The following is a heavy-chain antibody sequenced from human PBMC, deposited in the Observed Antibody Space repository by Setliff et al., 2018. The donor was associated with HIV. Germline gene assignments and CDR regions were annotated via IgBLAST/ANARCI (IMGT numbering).Heavy chain of an antibody. CDR1: GMSVSGYY. D-gene: IGHD1-26*01. J-gene: IGHJ3*01. CDR3: ARDHELGAFDL. V-gene: IGHV4-59*02. CDR2: IYHTGTT. Sequence: SETLSLTCRVSGMSVSGYYWSWIRQSPGKGMEWIGYIYHTGTTSYNPSLKSRVTIQIDRSNNHFSLNLRSATTADTAVYFCARDHELGAFDLWGQGTMVTVSS.